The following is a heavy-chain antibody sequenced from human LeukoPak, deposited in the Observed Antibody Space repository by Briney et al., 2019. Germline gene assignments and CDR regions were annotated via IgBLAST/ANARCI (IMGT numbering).Heavy chain of an antibody. J-gene: IGHJ4*02. CDR3: ARDPIDYYGSGSSYFDY. V-gene: IGHV3-48*04. Sequence: PGGSQRLSCAASGFTFSSYWMSWVRQAPGKGLEWVSYISSSGSTIYYADSVKGRFTISRDNAKNSLYLQMNSLRAEDTAVYYCARDPIDYYGSGSSYFDYWGQGTLVAVSS. CDR2: ISSSGSTI. D-gene: IGHD3-10*01. CDR1: GFTFSSYW.